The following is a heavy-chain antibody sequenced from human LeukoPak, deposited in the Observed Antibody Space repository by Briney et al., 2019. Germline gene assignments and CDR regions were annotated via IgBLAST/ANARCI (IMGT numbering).Heavy chain of an antibody. CDR3: PTTDY. CDR1: GGTFTSYT. J-gene: IGHJ4*02. V-gene: IGHV1-69*05. Sequence: SVKVSCKASGGTFTSYTVSWVRQAPGQGLEWMGRIIPMSGTVKYAQKFQGRVTITTDESTSTAYMELSSLRSEDTAVYYCPTTDYWGQGTLVTVSS. CDR2: IIPMSGTV.